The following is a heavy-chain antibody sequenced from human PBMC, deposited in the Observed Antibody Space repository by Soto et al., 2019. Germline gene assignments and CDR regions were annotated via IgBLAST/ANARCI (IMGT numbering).Heavy chain of an antibody. Sequence: ASVKVSCKASGYTFTSYAMHWVRQAPGQRLEWMGWINAGNGNTKYPQKFQGRITITRDTSASTAYMELSSLRSEDTAVYYCARGGEPIDYWGQGTLVTVS. CDR1: GYTFTSYA. V-gene: IGHV1-3*01. CDR2: INAGNGNT. D-gene: IGHD2-21*01. J-gene: IGHJ4*02. CDR3: ARGGEPIDY.